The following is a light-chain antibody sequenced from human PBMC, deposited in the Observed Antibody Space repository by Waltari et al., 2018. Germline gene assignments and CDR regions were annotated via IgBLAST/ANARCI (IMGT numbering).Light chain of an antibody. CDR2: DVG. CDR3: SSESSDKVVL. CDR1: SSDVGSSNS. V-gene: IGLV2-14*03. J-gene: IGLJ3*02. Sequence: QSPLTQPASVSGSPGTSVPISCTGTSSDVGSSNSVSWYQDHPGQGPKVIIYDVGDRPSGVSARFSGSKSGNTASLTISGLQAEDEADYYCSSESSDKVVLFGGGTKVTVL.